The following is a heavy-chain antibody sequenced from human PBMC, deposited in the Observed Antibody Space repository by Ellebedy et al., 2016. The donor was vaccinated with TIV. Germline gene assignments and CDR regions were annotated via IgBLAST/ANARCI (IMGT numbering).Heavy chain of an antibody. CDR1: GFTFSSYA. CDR2: ISGSGGST. D-gene: IGHD3-16*01. CDR3: AKGPVGIMIPMDV. J-gene: IGHJ6*02. Sequence: GGSLRLXCGASGFTFSSYAMSWVRQAPGKGLEWVSAISGSGGSTYYADSVKGRFTISRDNSKNTLYLQMNSLRAEDTAVYYCAKGPVGIMIPMDVWGQGTTVTVSS. V-gene: IGHV3-23*01.